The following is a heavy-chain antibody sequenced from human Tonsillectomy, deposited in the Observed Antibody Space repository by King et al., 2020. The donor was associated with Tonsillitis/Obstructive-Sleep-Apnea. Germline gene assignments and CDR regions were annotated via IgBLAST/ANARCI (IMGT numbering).Heavy chain of an antibody. CDR2: IDPSDSYT. Sequence: QLVQSGAEVKKPGESLRISCKGSGYSFTNYWISWVRQMPGKGLEWMGRIDPSDSYTNYSPSFQGHVTISADKFISTAYLQWSSLKASDTAMYYCASGYPIVGTTTYYYYMDVWGKGTTVTVSS. V-gene: IGHV5-10-1*01. CDR3: ASGYPIVGTTTYYYYMDV. CDR1: GYSFTNYW. D-gene: IGHD1-26*01. J-gene: IGHJ6*03.